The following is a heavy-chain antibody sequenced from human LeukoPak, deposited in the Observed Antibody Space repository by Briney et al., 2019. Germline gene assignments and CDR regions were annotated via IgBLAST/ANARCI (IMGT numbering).Heavy chain of an antibody. CDR1: GGSISSYY. CDR3: ARSRQASGLFNS. CDR2: IYDRGPA. D-gene: IGHD3-10*01. V-gene: IGHV4-59*12. J-gene: IGHJ5*01. Sequence: SETLSLTCTVSGGSISSYYWSWIRQPPGKGLEWIGCIYDRGPAYYNPSLKSRFTISVDRPKNQFFLNVTSLTAADTAVYYCARSRQASGLFNSWGQGTLVVVSS.